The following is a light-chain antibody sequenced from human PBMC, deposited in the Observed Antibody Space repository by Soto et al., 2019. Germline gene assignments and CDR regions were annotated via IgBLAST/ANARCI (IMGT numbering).Light chain of an antibody. J-gene: IGKJ4*01. V-gene: IGKV3-15*01. CDR1: QSVSSD. CDR3: QQYNNWPPELT. Sequence: EIVMTQSPATLSVSPGERATLSCRASQSVSSDLAWYQQKPGQAPRLLIYGASIRATGIPARFSGSGSGTEFTLTISSLQSEDFGIYYCQQYNNWPPELTFGGGTKVEIK. CDR2: GAS.